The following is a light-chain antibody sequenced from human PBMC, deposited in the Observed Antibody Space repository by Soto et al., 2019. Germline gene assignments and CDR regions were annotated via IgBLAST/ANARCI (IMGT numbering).Light chain of an antibody. CDR2: DPS. J-gene: IGKJ3*01. V-gene: IGKV3-11*01. Sequence: EIVLTQSPATLSLSPGERATLSCRASEGLSSYIAWYQQKPGQAPRLLIYDPSKRAPGVPARFSGSGFGTDFTLTISSLEPEDFAVYYCQQRSGWPFTFGPGTKVD. CDR3: QQRSGWPFT. CDR1: EGLSSY.